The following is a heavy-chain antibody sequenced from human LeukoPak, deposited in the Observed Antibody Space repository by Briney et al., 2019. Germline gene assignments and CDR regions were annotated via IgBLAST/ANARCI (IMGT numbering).Heavy chain of an antibody. V-gene: IGHV5-51*01. J-gene: IGHJ4*02. D-gene: IGHD3-10*01. Sequence: GESLQISCKGSGYSFTSYWIGWVRQMPGKGLEWMGIIYPGDSDTRYSPSFQGQVTISADKSISTAYLQWSSLKASDTAMYYCARTLDYYGSGAYSHFDYWGQGTLVTVSS. CDR3: ARTLDYYGSGAYSHFDY. CDR1: GYSFTSYW. CDR2: IYPGDSDT.